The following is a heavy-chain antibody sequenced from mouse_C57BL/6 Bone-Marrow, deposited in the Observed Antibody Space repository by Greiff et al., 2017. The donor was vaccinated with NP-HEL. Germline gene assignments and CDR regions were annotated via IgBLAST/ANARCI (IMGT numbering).Heavy chain of an antibody. V-gene: IGHV1-55*01. Sequence: VQLQQSGAELVKPGASVKMSCKASGYTFTSYWITWVKQRPGQGLEWIGDIYPGSGSTNYNEKFKSKATLTGDTSSSTAYMQLSSLTSEDSAVYYCARPLYGSSSDYWGKGTTLTVSS. CDR1: GYTFTSYW. D-gene: IGHD1-1*01. CDR3: ARPLYGSSSDY. J-gene: IGHJ2*01. CDR2: IYPGSGST.